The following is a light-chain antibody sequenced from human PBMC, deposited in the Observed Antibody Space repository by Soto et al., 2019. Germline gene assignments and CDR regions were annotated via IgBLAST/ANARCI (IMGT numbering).Light chain of an antibody. CDR2: GVT. CDR1: GSDIGAYNY. Sequence: QSALTQPASVSGSPGQSITISCTGSGSDIGAYNYVSWYQQHPGKAPKLLIHGVTRRPSGVSSRFSASKSAYTASLTISGRQAADEANYYCSSFTTSYFYVFGPGTKVTVL. CDR3: SSFTTSYFYV. J-gene: IGLJ1*01. V-gene: IGLV2-14*01.